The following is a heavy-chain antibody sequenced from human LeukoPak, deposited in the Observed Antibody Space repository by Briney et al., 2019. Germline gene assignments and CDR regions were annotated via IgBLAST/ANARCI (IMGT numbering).Heavy chain of an antibody. J-gene: IGHJ4*02. CDR3: ARVRCSGGSCYGLYDY. CDR1: GFTFSSYD. Sequence: GGSLRLSCAASGFTFSSYDMHWVRQATGKGLEWVSAIGTAGDTYYPGSVKGRFTISRENAKNSLYLQMNSLRAGDTAVYYCARVRCSGGSCYGLYDYWGQGTLVTVSS. D-gene: IGHD2-15*01. CDR2: IGTAGDT. V-gene: IGHV3-13*01.